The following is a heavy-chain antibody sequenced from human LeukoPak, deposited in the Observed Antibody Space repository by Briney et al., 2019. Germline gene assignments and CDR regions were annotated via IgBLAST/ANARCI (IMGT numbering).Heavy chain of an antibody. CDR1: GYSISSGYY. CDR2: IYHSGST. CDR3: ARGGRLGEKNY. V-gene: IGHV4-38-2*02. D-gene: IGHD3-16*01. J-gene: IGHJ4*02. Sequence: SETXSXXXTVSGYSISSGYYWGWIRQPPGKGLEWIGNIYHSGSTYYNPSLKSRVTISVDTSKNQFSLKLSSVTAADTAVYYCARGGRLGEKNYWGQGTLVTVSS.